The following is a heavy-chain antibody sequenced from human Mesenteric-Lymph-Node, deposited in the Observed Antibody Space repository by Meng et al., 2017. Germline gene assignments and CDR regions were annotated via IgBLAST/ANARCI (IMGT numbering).Heavy chain of an antibody. Sequence: QAQLQQPGPGLVTPSQTLSLTCAISGDRFSSNTAAWNWIRQSPSRGLEWLGRTYYRSNWFHDYAVSLNSRVTINADTSKNEFSLHLRSVTPEDSAIYYCVRTKISSYYFDFWGQGTPVTVSS. V-gene: IGHV6-1*01. D-gene: IGHD6-6*01. J-gene: IGHJ4*02. CDR3: VRTKISSYYFDF. CDR1: GDRFSSNTAA. CDR2: TYYRSNWFH.